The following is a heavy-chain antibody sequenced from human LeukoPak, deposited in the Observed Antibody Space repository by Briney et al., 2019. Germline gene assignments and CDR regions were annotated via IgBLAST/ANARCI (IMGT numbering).Heavy chain of an antibody. D-gene: IGHD4-23*01. CDR3: ARSVNGVNSDPYDH. CDR2: IYPGDSDT. J-gene: IGHJ4*02. CDR1: GYSFTNYW. V-gene: IGHV5-51*01. Sequence: GESLKISCKGSGYSFTNYWIGWVRQMPGKGLEWTGIIYPGDSDTTYNPSFQGQVTISADKSISTAYLQWSSLKASDTAMYYCARSVNGVNSDPYDHWGQGTLVTVSS.